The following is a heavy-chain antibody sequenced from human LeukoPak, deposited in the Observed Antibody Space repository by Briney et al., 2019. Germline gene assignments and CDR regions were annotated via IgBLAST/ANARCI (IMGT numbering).Heavy chain of an antibody. J-gene: IGHJ6*02. D-gene: IGHD5-18*01. CDR2: IYASGNT. Sequence: SETLSLTCTVSGGSISSYYWSWVRQPAGKGLEWIGRIYASGNTNYNPSLKGRVTMTVDTSKNQFSLNLSSVTAADTAVYYCARAGYSYGSFWYYYGMDVWGQGTTVAVSS. CDR3: ARAGYSYGSFWYYYGMDV. V-gene: IGHV4-4*07. CDR1: GGSISSYY.